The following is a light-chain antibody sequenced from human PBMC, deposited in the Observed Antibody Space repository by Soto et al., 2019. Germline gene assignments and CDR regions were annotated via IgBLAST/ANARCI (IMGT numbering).Light chain of an antibody. CDR3: QQYYSYPPLT. J-gene: IGKJ4*01. Sequence: IRMTQSPSSFSASTGDRVTITCRASQGISSYLAWYQQKPGKAPKLLIYAASTLQSGVPSRFSGSGSGTDFTLTISCLQSVDFATYYCQQYYSYPPLTVGGGIKVDI. V-gene: IGKV1-8*01. CDR2: AAS. CDR1: QGISSY.